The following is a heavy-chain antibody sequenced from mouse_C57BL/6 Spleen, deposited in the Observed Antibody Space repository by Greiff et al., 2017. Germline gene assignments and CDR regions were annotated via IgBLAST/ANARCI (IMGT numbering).Heavy chain of an antibody. D-gene: IGHD2-4*01. J-gene: IGHJ4*01. CDR1: GYTFTDYN. Sequence: EVQLQQSGPELVKPGASVKMSCKASGYTFTDYNMHWVKQSHGKSLEWIGYINPNNGGTSYNQKFKGKATLTVNKSSSTAYMELRSLTSEDSAVYYWTRPLYDYDDGAYAMYYWGQATSVTVSS. CDR3: TRPLYDYDDGAYAMYY. V-gene: IGHV1-22*01. CDR2: INPNNGGT.